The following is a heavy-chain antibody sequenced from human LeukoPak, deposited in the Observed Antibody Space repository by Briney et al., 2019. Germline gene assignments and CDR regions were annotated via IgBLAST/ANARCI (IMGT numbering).Heavy chain of an antibody. V-gene: IGHV3-23*01. D-gene: IGHD2-15*01. CDR1: GFTFSSYA. CDR3: AKAAYLGGSGPYFDY. Sequence: GGSLRLSCAASGFTFSSYAMSWVRQAPGKGLEWVSAISGSGGSTYYADSVKGRFTISRDNSKNTLYLQMNSLGAEDTAVYYCAKAAYLGGSGPYFDYWGQGTLVTVSS. CDR2: ISGSGGST. J-gene: IGHJ4*02.